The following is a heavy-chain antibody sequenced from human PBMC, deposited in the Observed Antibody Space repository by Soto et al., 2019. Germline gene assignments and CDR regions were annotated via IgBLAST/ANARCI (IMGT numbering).Heavy chain of an antibody. D-gene: IGHD4-17*01. CDR1: GGSFSGYY. Sequence: PSETLSLTCAVYGGSFSGYYWSWIRQPPGKGLEWIGEINHSGSTNYNPSLKSRVTISVDTSKNQFSLKLSSVTAADTAVYYCARYYGDYFDAFDIWGQGTMVTVSS. CDR3: ARYYGDYFDAFDI. J-gene: IGHJ3*02. V-gene: IGHV4-34*01. CDR2: INHSGST.